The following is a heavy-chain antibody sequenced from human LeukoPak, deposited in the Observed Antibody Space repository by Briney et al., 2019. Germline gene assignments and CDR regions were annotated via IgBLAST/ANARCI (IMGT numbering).Heavy chain of an antibody. J-gene: IGHJ4*02. V-gene: IGHV4-4*02. CDR3: TRENRPFCPFAY. D-gene: IGHD2/OR15-2a*01. Sequence: SETLSLTCGVSGGSIDITNYWSWVRQAPGKGLEWIGEVSHSGTTNYNPSLRSRVTMFLDRANNQFSLSLTSVTAADSAVYYCTRENRPFCPFAYWGQGVLVTVSS. CDR2: VSHSGTT. CDR1: GGSIDITNY.